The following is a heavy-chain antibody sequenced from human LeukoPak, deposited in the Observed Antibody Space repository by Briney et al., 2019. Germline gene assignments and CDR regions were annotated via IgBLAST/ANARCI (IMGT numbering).Heavy chain of an antibody. V-gene: IGHV3-33*01. D-gene: IGHD3-10*01. CDR3: ARDRYFGSDGFDI. Sequence: GGSLRLSCAASGFSFSEHGMHWVRQAPGKGPEWVTVTWYDGSNNHYADSVKGRFTISRDNSKNTVFLEMNSLRAEDTAVYHCARDRYFGSDGFDIWGPGTMVSVSS. CDR2: TWYDGSNN. CDR1: GFSFSEHG. J-gene: IGHJ3*02.